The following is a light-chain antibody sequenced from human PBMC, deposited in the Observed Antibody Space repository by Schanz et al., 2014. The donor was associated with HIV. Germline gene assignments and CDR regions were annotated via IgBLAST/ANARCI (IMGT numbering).Light chain of an antibody. CDR3: SSYTIINTPVL. V-gene: IGLV2-14*03. CDR1: NNDIGSYTY. J-gene: IGLJ2*01. CDR2: GVF. Sequence: QSALTQPASVSGSPGQSITVSCTGTNNDIGSYTYVAWYQQHPGKAPKVVVYGVFDRPSGVSNRFSGSKSGNTASLTVSAVQPEDEADYYCSSYTIINTPVLFGGGTKLTVL.